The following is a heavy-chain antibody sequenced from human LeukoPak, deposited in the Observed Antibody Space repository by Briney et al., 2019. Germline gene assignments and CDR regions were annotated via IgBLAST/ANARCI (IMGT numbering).Heavy chain of an antibody. CDR2: IIPIFGTA. V-gene: IGHV1-69*13. Sequence: SVKVFCKASGGTFSSYAIIWVRQAPGQGLEWMGGIIPIFGTANYAQKFQGRVTITADESTSTAYMELSSLRSEDTAVYYCATDSRNIVVVPAAMTPYYYYGMDVWGKGTTVTVSS. CDR3: ATDSRNIVVVPAAMTPYYYYGMDV. CDR1: GGTFSSYA. D-gene: IGHD2-2*01. J-gene: IGHJ6*04.